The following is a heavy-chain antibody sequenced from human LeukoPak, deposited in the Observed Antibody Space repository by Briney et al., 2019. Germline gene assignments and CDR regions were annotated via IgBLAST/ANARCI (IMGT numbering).Heavy chain of an antibody. CDR2: ISGGAGST. CDR1: GFTFSSYA. J-gene: IGHJ4*02. D-gene: IGHD1-26*01. CDR3: AREAGATYTLYYFDY. V-gene: IGHV3-23*01. Sequence: GGSLRLSCAASGFTFSSYAMSWVRQAPGKGLEWVSAISGGAGSTYYAVSVKGRFTISRDNAKNSLYLQMNSLRAEDTAVYYCAREAGATYTLYYFDYWGQGTLVTVSS.